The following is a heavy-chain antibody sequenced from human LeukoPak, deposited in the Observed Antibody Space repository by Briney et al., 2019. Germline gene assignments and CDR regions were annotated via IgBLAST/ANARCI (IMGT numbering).Heavy chain of an antibody. D-gene: IGHD3-10*01. Sequence: ASVKVSCKASGYTFTSHYMHWVRQAPGQALEWMGIINPSGGSTSYAQKLQRRVTMTRYTSTSPVYMELSSLRSEDTAVYYCARDYYGSGSYPPAFVYWGQGTLVTVSS. CDR3: ARDYYGSGSYPPAFVY. CDR2: INPSGGST. CDR1: GYTFTSHY. V-gene: IGHV1-46*01. J-gene: IGHJ4*02.